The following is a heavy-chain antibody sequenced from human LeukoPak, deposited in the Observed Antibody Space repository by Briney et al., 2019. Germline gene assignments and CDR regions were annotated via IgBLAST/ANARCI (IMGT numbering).Heavy chain of an antibody. D-gene: IGHD1-26*01. V-gene: IGHV4-34*01. CDR3: ASGAVLVGYYYGMDV. CDR2: INHSGST. Sequence: SETLSLTCAVYGGSFSGYYWSWIRQPPGKGLEWIGEINHSGSTNYNPSLKCRVTISVDTSKNQFSLKLSSVTAADTAVYYCASGAVLVGYYYGMDVWGQGTTVTVSS. CDR1: GGSFSGYY. J-gene: IGHJ6*02.